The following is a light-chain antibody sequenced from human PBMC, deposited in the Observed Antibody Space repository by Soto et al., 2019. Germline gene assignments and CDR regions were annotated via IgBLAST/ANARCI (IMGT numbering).Light chain of an antibody. Sequence: QSVLTQPPSASGTPGQRVTISCSGSNSNIGSNTVNWCQQLPGTAPKLLIYDNNKRPSGVPGRFSDSKSGTSASLAISGLQSEDEADYYCASWDDRLNGVIFGGGTKLTVL. CDR3: ASWDDRLNGVI. V-gene: IGLV1-44*01. CDR1: NSNIGSNT. CDR2: DNN. J-gene: IGLJ2*01.